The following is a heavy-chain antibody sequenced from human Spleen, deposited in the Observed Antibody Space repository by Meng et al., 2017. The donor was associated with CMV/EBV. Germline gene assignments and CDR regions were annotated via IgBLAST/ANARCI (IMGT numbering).Heavy chain of an antibody. CDR3: ARASWSGNVDTAMVGVYYYYGMDV. CDR1: GFTFTSSA. Sequence: SVKVSCKASGFTFTSSAVQWVRQARGQRLEWIGWIVVGSGNTNYAQKFQERVTITRDMSTSTAYMELSSLRSEDTAVYYCARASWSGNVDTAMVGVYYYYGMDVWGQGTTVTVSS. CDR2: IVVGSGNT. J-gene: IGHJ6*02. D-gene: IGHD5-18*01. V-gene: IGHV1-58*01.